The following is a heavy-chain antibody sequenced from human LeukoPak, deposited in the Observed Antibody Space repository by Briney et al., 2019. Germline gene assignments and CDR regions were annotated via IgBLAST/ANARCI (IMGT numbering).Heavy chain of an antibody. D-gene: IGHD3-22*01. Sequence: SETLSLTCTVSGGSISSSSYYWGWIRQPPGKGLEWIGYIYYSGSTYYNPSLKSRVTISVDKSKNQFSLKLSSVTAADTAVYYCARMTYYYDSSGYFLSPNYYYYYGMDVWGQGTTVTVSS. V-gene: IGHV4-61*05. CDR3: ARMTYYYDSSGYFLSPNYYYYYGMDV. J-gene: IGHJ6*02. CDR1: GGSISSSSYY. CDR2: IYYSGST.